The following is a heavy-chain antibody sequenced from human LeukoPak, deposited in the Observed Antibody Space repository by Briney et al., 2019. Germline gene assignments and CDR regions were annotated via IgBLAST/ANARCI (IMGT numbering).Heavy chain of an antibody. V-gene: IGHV1-46*01. D-gene: IGHD3-22*01. CDR1: GYTFTSYY. J-gene: IGHJ4*02. Sequence: EASVKVSCKASGYTFTSYYMHWVRQAPGQGLEWMGIINPSGGSTSYAQKFQGRVTMTRNTSISTAYMELSSLRSEDTAVYYCARGVGRRRYYDSSGYRTYYFDYWGQGTLVTVSS. CDR3: ARGVGRRRYYDSSGYRTYYFDY. CDR2: INPSGGST.